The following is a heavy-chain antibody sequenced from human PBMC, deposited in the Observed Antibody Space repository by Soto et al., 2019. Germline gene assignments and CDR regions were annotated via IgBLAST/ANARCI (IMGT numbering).Heavy chain of an antibody. CDR3: AKGGSSSARYFDT. V-gene: IGHV3-30*18. J-gene: IGHJ5*02. CDR1: GFTFSGYG. D-gene: IGHD6-6*01. Sequence: QVQLVESGGGVVQPGRSLRLSCAASGFTFSGYGMHWVRQAPGKGLEWVAVISFEGSKKYYANSVEGRFTISRDNSKNTLFLQMNSLRAEDTAVYHCAKGGSSSARYFDTWGQGTLVTVSS. CDR2: ISFEGSKK.